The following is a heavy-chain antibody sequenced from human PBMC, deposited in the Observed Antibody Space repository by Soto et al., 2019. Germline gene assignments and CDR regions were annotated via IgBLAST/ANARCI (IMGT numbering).Heavy chain of an antibody. CDR2: ISSSGSTT. V-gene: IGHV3-11*01. CDR3: AREAGGDYYYGMDV. Sequence: PGRSLRLCCAASGFTFGDYYMSWIRQAPGKGLEWVSYISSSGSTTYYADAVKGRFTIARDNAKNSLYLQMNSLRAEDTAVYYCAREAGGDYYYGMDVWGQGTTVTVSS. J-gene: IGHJ6*02. CDR1: GFTFGDYY. D-gene: IGHD3-10*01.